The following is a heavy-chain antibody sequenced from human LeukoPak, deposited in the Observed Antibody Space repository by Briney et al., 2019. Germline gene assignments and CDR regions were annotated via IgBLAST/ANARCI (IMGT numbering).Heavy chain of an antibody. CDR2: INYSGST. D-gene: IGHD3-16*01. V-gene: IGHV4-34*01. CDR3: ARGRSNRGY. Sequence: SETLSLTCAVYGGSFSGYYWSWIRQPPGKGLEWIGEINYSGSTNYHPSLKSRVNMSVDTSRKQFSLKLSSVTAADTAVYYCARGRSNRGYWGQGTLVTVSS. CDR1: GGSFSGYY. J-gene: IGHJ4*02.